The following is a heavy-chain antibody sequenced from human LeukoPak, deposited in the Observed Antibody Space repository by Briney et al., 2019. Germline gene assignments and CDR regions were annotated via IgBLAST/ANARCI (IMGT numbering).Heavy chain of an antibody. CDR2: MNPNSGNT. CDR1: GYTLTGHY. J-gene: IGHJ5*02. V-gene: IGHV1-8*02. Sequence: ASVKVSCKASGYTLTGHYLHWVRQATGQGLEWMGRMNPNSGNTGYAQKFQGRVTMTRNTSISTAYMELSSLRSENTAVYYCARGSRWYYGSGSYLHNWFDPWGQGTLVTVSS. CDR3: ARGSRWYYGSGSYLHNWFDP. D-gene: IGHD3-10*01.